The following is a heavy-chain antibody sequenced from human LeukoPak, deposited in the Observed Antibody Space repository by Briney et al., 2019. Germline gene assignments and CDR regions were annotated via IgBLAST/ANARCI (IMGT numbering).Heavy chain of an antibody. D-gene: IGHD6-19*01. V-gene: IGHV3-30*02. CDR2: IQNHGGDK. CDR3: AREGGVVVAGTFDY. Sequence: GGPLRLSYAASGFTFSSYAMSWVRQAPGKGLEWVSFIQNHGGDKNYADSVEGRFTVSRDNSENTVYLQMNTLRPEDTAVYYCAREGGVVVAGTFDYWGQGTLVTVSS. CDR1: GFTFSSYA. J-gene: IGHJ4*02.